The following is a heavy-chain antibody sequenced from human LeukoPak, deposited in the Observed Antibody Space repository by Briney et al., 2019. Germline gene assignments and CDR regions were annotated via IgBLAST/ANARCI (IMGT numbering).Heavy chain of an antibody. Sequence: SETLSLTCTVSGGSISRGHYFWGWIRQPPGKELEWIGSIYSSGSTHYNPSLNSRLTISADTSKNQFSLNLRSVTAADTAVYFCVRDGGNWDVDYWGQGTLVTVSS. CDR3: VRDGGNWDVDY. V-gene: IGHV4-39*07. J-gene: IGHJ4*02. CDR2: IYSSGST. CDR1: GGSISRGHYF. D-gene: IGHD3-16*01.